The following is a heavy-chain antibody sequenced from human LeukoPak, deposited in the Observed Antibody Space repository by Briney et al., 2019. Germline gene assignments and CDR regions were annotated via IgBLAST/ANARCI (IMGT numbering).Heavy chain of an antibody. CDR3: AKEAVNYYDSSGYFDDAFDI. J-gene: IGHJ3*02. CDR1: GFTFSSYA. Sequence: GGSLRLSCAVSGFTFSSYAMNWVRQAPGKGLEWVSYISSSGSTIYYADSVKGRFTISRDNSKNTLYLQMNSLRAEDTAVYYCAKEAVNYYDSSGYFDDAFDIWGQGTMVTVSS. V-gene: IGHV3-48*01. D-gene: IGHD3-22*01. CDR2: ISSSGSTI.